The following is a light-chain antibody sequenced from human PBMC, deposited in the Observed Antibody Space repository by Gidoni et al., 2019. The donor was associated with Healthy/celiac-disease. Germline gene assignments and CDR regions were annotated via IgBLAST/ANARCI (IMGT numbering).Light chain of an antibody. Sequence: DIQMTQSPSSLSASVGDRVTITCQASQDISNHLNWCQQKPGRAPKLLIYDASNLETGVPSRFSGSGSGTDFTFTISSLQPEDIATYYCQQYDNLPITFGQGTRLEIK. CDR3: QQYDNLPIT. J-gene: IGKJ5*01. CDR1: QDISNH. CDR2: DAS. V-gene: IGKV1-33*01.